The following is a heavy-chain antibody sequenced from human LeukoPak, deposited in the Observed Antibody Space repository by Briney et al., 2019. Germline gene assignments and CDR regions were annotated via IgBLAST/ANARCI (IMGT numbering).Heavy chain of an antibody. CDR1: GFTFSTYA. V-gene: IGHV3-23*01. D-gene: IGHD2-2*01. Sequence: GGSLRLSCVVSGFTFSTYAMSWVRQAPGKGLEWVAFISGSGRNTYYADSVKGRFTISRDNFRNTLYLQMNSLRAEDTAVYYCARDLRYCSSTSCYFVYYGMDVWGQGTTVTVSS. CDR3: ARDLRYCSSTSCYFVYYGMDV. CDR2: ISGSGRNT. J-gene: IGHJ6*02.